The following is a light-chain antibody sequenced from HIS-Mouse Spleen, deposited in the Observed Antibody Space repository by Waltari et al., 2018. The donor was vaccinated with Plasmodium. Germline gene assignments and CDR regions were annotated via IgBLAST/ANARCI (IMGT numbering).Light chain of an antibody. CDR2: EVS. CDR1: SSDVGGSNS. V-gene: IGLV2-8*01. CDR3: SSYAGSNNLV. Sequence: QSALTQPPSASGSPGQSVTLSSTVTSSDVGGSNSVSWYQHHPGKAPTLMIYEVSERPSGVPDRFSGSKSGNTASLTVSGLQAEDEADYYCSSYAGSNNLVFGGGTKLTVL. J-gene: IGLJ2*01.